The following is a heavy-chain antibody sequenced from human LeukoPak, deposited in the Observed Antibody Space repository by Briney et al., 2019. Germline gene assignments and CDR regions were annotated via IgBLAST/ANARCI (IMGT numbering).Heavy chain of an antibody. CDR2: IYYSGST. V-gene: IGHV4-4*02. CDR3: ARGRGGYYYYYMDV. J-gene: IGHJ6*03. Sequence: SETLSLTCAVSGGSITSGNWWTWVRQPPGKGLEWIGSIYYSGSTYYNPSLKSRVTISVDKSKNQFSLKLSSVTAADTAVYYCARGRGGYYYYYMDVWGKGTTVTVSS. CDR1: GGSITSGNW.